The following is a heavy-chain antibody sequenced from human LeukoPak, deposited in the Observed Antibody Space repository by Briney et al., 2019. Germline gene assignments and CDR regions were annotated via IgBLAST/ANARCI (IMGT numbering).Heavy chain of an antibody. CDR3: ARDLGATDY. CDR1: GYTFTAYG. D-gene: IGHD1-26*01. J-gene: IGHJ4*02. V-gene: IGHV1-2*02. CDR2: INPNSGGT. Sequence: ASVKVSCKTSGYTFTAYGVNWVRQAPGQGLEWMGWINPNSGGTNYAQKFQGRVTMTRDTSISTAYMELSRLRSDDTAVYYCARDLGATDYWGQGTLVTVSS.